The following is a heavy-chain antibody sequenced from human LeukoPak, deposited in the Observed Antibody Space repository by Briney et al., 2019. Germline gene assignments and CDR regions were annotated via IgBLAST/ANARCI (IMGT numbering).Heavy chain of an antibody. D-gene: IGHD2-2*02. CDR3: AKIYLRVPR. CDR2: ISGSGGST. J-gene: IGHJ4*02. V-gene: IGHV3-23*01. CDR1: EFSVGSNY. Sequence: GGSLRLSCAASEFSVGSNYMTWVRQAPGKGLEWVSAISGSGGSTYYADSVKGRFTISRDNSKNTLYLQMNSLRAEDTAVYYCAKIYLRVPRWGQGTLVTVSS.